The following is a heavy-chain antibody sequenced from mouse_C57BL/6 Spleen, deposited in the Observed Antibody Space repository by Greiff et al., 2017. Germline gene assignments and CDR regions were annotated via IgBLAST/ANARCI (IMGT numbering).Heavy chain of an antibody. CDR3: ARGYGSSYGYWYFDV. J-gene: IGHJ1*03. CDR1: GFTFSDYG. Sequence: EVQVVESGGGLVKPGGSLKLSCAASGFTFSDYGMHWVRQAPEKGLEWVAYISSGSSTIYYADTVKGRFTISRDNTKNTLFLQMTSLRSEDTAMYYGARGYGSSYGYWYFDVWGTGTTVTVSS. CDR2: ISSGSSTI. V-gene: IGHV5-17*01. D-gene: IGHD1-1*01.